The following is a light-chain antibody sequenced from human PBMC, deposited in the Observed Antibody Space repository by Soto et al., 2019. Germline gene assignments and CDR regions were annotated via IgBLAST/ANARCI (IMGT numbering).Light chain of an antibody. CDR3: QQYDSLPWT. CDR2: GAT. CDR1: QSVSSY. V-gene: IGKV3-15*01. Sequence: EIVLTQSPSTLSVSPGERATLPCRASQSVSSYLAWYQQKPGQAPRLLIHGATSWERGIPARFSGCGSGTEFTLTISRLEPEDFAIYYCQQYDSLPWTFGQGTKVDIK. J-gene: IGKJ1*01.